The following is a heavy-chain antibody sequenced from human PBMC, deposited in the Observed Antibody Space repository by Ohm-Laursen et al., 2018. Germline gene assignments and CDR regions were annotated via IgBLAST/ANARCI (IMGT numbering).Heavy chain of an antibody. V-gene: IGHV4-59*01. CDR1: GDFINTYY. CDR2: VYYSGST. CDR3: ARVSRRDGYNPLDY. J-gene: IGHJ4*02. Sequence: SETLSLTCTVSGDFINTYYWSWIRQPPGKGLEWIGYVYYSGSTNYNPSFKSRVTISLDTSKKQFSLRLSSVTAADTAVYYCARVSRRDGYNPLDYWGQGTLVTVSS. D-gene: IGHD5-24*01.